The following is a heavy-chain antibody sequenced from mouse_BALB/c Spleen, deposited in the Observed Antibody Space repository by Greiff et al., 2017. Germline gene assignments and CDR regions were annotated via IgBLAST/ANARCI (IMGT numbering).Heavy chain of an antibody. D-gene: IGHD1-2*01. CDR1: GFTFSSYA. Sequence: EVQRVESGGGLVKPGGSLKLSCAASGFTFSSYAMSWVRQTPEKRLEWVASISSGGSTYYPDSVKGRFTISRDNARNILYLQMSSLRSEDTAMYYCARGLITTATGVDYWGQGTSVTVSP. V-gene: IGHV5-6-5*01. CDR3: ARGLITTATGVDY. CDR2: ISSGGST. J-gene: IGHJ4*01.